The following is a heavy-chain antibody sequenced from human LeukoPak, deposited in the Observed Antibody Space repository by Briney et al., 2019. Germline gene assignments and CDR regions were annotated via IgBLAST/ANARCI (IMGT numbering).Heavy chain of an antibody. V-gene: IGHV4-34*01. J-gene: IGHJ4*02. Sequence: SETLSLTCAVYGGSFSGYYWSWIRQPPGKGLEWIGEINHSGSTNYNPSLKSRVTISVDTSKNQFSLKLSSVTAADTAVYYCARGSNFDYWGQGTLVTVSS. CDR2: INHSGST. CDR1: GGSFSGYY. CDR3: ARGSNFDY.